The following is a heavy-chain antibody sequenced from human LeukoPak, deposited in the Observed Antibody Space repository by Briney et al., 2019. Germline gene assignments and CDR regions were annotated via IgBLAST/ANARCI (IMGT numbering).Heavy chain of an antibody. CDR2: IYHSGST. V-gene: IGHV4-4*02. CDR3: ARAAIRQQLVSDWFDP. J-gene: IGHJ5*02. CDR1: GGSISSSSW. Sequence: SETLSLTCAVSGGSISSSSWWSWVRQPPGKGLEWIGEIYHSGSTNYNPSLKSRVTISVDKSKNQFSLKLSSVTAADTAVYYCARAAIRQQLVSDWFDPWGQGTLVTVSS. D-gene: IGHD6-13*01.